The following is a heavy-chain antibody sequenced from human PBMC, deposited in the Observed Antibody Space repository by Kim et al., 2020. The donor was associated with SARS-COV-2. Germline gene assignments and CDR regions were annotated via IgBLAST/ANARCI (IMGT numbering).Heavy chain of an antibody. Sequence: SETLSLTCTVSGGSISSYYWSWIRQPAGKGLEWIGRIYTSGSTNYNPSLKSRVTMSVDTSKNQFSLKLSSVTAADTAVYYCARDLGIAAAGTGWFDPWGQGTLVTVSS. J-gene: IGHJ5*02. CDR3: ARDLGIAAAGTGWFDP. CDR2: IYTSGST. CDR1: GGSISSYY. D-gene: IGHD6-13*01. V-gene: IGHV4-4*07.